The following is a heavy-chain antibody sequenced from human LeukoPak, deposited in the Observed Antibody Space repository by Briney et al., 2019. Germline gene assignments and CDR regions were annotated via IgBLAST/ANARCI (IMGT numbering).Heavy chain of an antibody. CDR3: ASLAVTTVNLGY. Sequence: PGGSLRLSCAASGFTFSSYWMSWIRQPPGKGLEWIGSIYYSGSTYYNPSLKSRVTISVDTSKNQFSLKLSSVTAADTAVYYCASLAVTTVNLGYWGQGTLVTVSS. D-gene: IGHD4-17*01. CDR1: GFTFSSYW. J-gene: IGHJ4*02. V-gene: IGHV4-39*01. CDR2: IYYSGST.